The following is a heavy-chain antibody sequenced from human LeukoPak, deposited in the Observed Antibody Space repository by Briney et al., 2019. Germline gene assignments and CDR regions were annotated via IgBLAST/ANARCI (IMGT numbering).Heavy chain of an antibody. V-gene: IGHV4-39*01. J-gene: IGHJ4*02. Sequence: SETLSLTCTVSGGSISNRNYHWGWIRQPPGKGLEWIGSIYYSGSTYYNPSLKSRVTISVDTSKNQFSLKLSSVTAADTAVYYCARSYDMGYDYWGQGTLVTVSS. CDR3: ARSYDMGYDY. CDR1: GGSISNRNYH. CDR2: IYYSGST. D-gene: IGHD3-22*01.